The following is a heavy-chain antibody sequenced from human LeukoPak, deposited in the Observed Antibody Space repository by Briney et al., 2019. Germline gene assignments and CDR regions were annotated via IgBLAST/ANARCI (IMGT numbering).Heavy chain of an antibody. CDR3: ARPSYTSGSYYEY. J-gene: IGHJ4*02. Sequence: GGSLRLSCAASGFTFSSYWMSWVRQAPGKGLEWVANIKQDGSEKYYVDSVKGRFTISRDNAKNSLYLQMNSLRAEDTAMYYCARPSYTSGSYYEYWGQGTLVTVSS. V-gene: IGHV3-7*04. CDR2: IKQDGSEK. CDR1: GFTFSSYW. D-gene: IGHD3-10*01.